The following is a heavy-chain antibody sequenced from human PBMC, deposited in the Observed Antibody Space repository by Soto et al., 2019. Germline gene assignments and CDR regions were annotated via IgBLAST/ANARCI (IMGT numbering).Heavy chain of an antibody. Sequence: QVQLVESGGGVVQPGRSLRLSCAASGFTFSSYAMHWVRQAPGKGLEWVAVISYDGSNKYYADSVKGRFTISRDNSKNTLYLQMNSLRAEDTAVYYCARDPVPDYWGQGTLVTVSS. CDR1: GFTFSSYA. D-gene: IGHD2-2*01. CDR2: ISYDGSNK. CDR3: ARDPVPDY. V-gene: IGHV3-30-3*01. J-gene: IGHJ4*02.